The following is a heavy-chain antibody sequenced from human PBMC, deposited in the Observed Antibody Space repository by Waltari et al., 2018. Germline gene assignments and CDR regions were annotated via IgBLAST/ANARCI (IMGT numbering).Heavy chain of an antibody. CDR3: AKEGYYGSFDV. J-gene: IGHJ6*02. CDR2: IRYDGSNK. V-gene: IGHV3-30*02. CDR1: GFTFSSYG. Sequence: QVQLVESGGGVVQPGGSLRLSCAASGFTFSSYGMHWVRQAPGKGLEWVAFIRYDGSNKYYADSVKGRFTISRDNSKNTLYLQMNSLRAEDTAVYYCAKEGYYGSFDVWGQGITVTVSS. D-gene: IGHD3-10*01.